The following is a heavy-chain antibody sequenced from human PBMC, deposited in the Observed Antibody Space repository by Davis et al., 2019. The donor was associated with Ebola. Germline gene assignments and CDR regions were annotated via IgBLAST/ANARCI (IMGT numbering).Heavy chain of an antibody. Sequence: ASVKVSCKASGYTFTNYDIYWMRQAPGQGLEWVGWMNPNSGNAAYARRLQGRVTMTRNTSITTAYMELSTLTSGDTAVYYCARGIRAGDYREYWGQGALVTVSS. CDR1: GYTFTNYD. CDR3: ARGIRAGDYREY. V-gene: IGHV1-8*01. J-gene: IGHJ4*02. CDR2: MNPNSGNA. D-gene: IGHD4-17*01.